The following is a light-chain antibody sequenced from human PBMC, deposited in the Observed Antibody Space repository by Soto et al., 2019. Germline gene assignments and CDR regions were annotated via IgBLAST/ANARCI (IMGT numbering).Light chain of an antibody. CDR1: QGISNY. V-gene: IGKV1-27*01. CDR3: QNYNGAPWT. J-gene: IGKJ1*01. CDR2: AAS. Sequence: DIQMTQSPSSLSAFVGDSVTITCRASQGISNYLVWYQQKPGKVPKLLIYAASTLQSGVPSRFSGSGSGTDFTLTISSLQPEDVATYYCQNYNGAPWTFGQGTKVEIK.